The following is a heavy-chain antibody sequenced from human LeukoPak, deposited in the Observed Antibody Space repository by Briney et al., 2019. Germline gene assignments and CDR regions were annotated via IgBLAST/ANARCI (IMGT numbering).Heavy chain of an antibody. J-gene: IGHJ5*02. CDR2: ISGSGGST. V-gene: IGHV3-23*01. CDR3: AKAMAAAGRGENWFDP. D-gene: IGHD6-13*01. Sequence: GGSLRLSCAASGFTFSSYAMSWVRQAPGKGLEWVSAISGSGGSTYYADSVKGRFTISRDNSKNTLYLQMNSLRAEDTAVYYCAKAMAAAGRGENWFDPWGQGTLVTVSS. CDR1: GFTFSSYA.